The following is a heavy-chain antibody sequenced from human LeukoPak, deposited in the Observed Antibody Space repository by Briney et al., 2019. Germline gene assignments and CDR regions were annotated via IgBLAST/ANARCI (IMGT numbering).Heavy chain of an antibody. CDR3: AKLRWEITHYWYFDL. CDR1: RFTFNSYP. Sequence: GGSLRLSCAASRFTFNSYPMSWVRQAPGKGLEWVSAISPSGGSIYFSDSVRGRFTISRDNSKNTVYVQMNSLRAEDTAVYYCAKLRWEITHYWYFDLWGRGTLVTVSS. D-gene: IGHD4-23*01. CDR2: ISPSGGSI. J-gene: IGHJ2*01. V-gene: IGHV3-23*01.